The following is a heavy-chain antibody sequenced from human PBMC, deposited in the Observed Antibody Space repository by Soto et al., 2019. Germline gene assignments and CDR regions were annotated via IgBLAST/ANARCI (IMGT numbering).Heavy chain of an antibody. J-gene: IGHJ4*02. CDR3: ARRYGASFDY. CDR1: GGSISSGGYS. Sequence: SETLSLTCTVSGGSISSGGYSWTWIRQHPGKGLEWIGYIYYSGSTNYNPSLKSRLTISVGTSKNQFSLKLSSVTAADPAVYCCARRYGASFDYWGQGTLVTVSS. V-gene: IGHV4-61*08. CDR2: IYYSGST. D-gene: IGHD4-17*01.